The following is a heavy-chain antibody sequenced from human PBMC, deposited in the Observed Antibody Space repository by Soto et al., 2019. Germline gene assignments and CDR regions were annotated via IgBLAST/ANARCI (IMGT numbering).Heavy chain of an antibody. Sequence: SQTLSLTCAISGDSVSSNSAAWNWIRQSPSRGLEWLGRTYYRSKWYNDYAVSVKSRITINPDTSKNQFSLQLNSVTPEDTAVYYCARDWNSGYDSEVYFDYWGQGTLVTVSS. D-gene: IGHD5-12*01. J-gene: IGHJ4*02. CDR2: TYYRSKWYN. V-gene: IGHV6-1*01. CDR3: ARDWNSGYDSEVYFDY. CDR1: GDSVSSNSAA.